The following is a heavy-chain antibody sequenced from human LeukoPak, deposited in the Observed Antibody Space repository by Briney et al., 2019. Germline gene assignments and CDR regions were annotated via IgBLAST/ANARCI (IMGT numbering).Heavy chain of an antibody. CDR2: ISSSSSTI. D-gene: IGHD6-13*01. V-gene: IGHV3-48*04. Sequence: GGSLRLSCAASGFTFSSYSMNWVRQAPGKGLEWVSYISSSSSTIYYADSVKGRFTISRDNAKNSLYLQMNSLRAEDTAVYYCARGSSSWYVRWFDPWGQGTLVTVSS. CDR3: ARGSSSWYVRWFDP. J-gene: IGHJ5*02. CDR1: GFTFSSYS.